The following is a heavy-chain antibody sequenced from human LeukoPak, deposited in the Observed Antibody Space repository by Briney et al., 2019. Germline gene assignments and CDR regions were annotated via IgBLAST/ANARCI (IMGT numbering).Heavy chain of an antibody. CDR3: ARQGPLAVDAFGI. Sequence: ASVKVSCKASGYTFTSYDINWVRQATGQGLEWMGWMNPNSGNTGYAQKFQGRVTMTRNTSISTAYMELSSLRSDDTAVYYCARQGPLAVDAFGIWGQGTMVTVSS. CDR1: GYTFTSYD. V-gene: IGHV1-8*01. J-gene: IGHJ3*02. CDR2: MNPNSGNT.